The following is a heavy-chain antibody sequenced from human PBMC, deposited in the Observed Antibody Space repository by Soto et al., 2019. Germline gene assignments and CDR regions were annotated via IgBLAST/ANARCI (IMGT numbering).Heavy chain of an antibody. CDR3: AKDSSRASSAGMDV. J-gene: IGHJ6*01. CDR1: GFTFSSYW. CDR2: IKQDGSEK. V-gene: IGHV3-7*03. D-gene: IGHD6-25*01. Sequence: GGSLRLSCAASGFTFSSYWMSWVRQAPGKGLEWVANIKQDGSEKYYVDSVKGRFTISRENAKNSLYLQMNRLRAEDAALYDCAKDSSRASSAGMDVWGQGSKVTVSS.